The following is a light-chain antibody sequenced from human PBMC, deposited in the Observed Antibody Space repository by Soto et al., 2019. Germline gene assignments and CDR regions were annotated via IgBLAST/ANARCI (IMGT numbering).Light chain of an antibody. J-gene: IGKJ2*01. CDR3: QQYTSHSYT. Sequence: GRAPKSLIYAASSFQSGVPSEFSGSGSGADLTLTISSLQPEDFATYYCQQYTSHSYTFGQGTNLEIK. V-gene: IGKV1-16*02. CDR2: AAS.